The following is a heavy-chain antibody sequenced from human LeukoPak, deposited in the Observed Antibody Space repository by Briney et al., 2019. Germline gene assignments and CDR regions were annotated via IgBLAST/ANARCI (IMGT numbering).Heavy chain of an antibody. V-gene: IGHV4-61*02. CDR2: IYTSGST. Sequence: SQTLSLTCTVSGGSISSGSYYWSWIRRPAGKGLEWIGRIYTSGSTNYNPSLKSRVTISVDTSKNQFSLKLSSVTAADTAVYYCARGYSYGYRPWGQGTLVTVSS. CDR1: GGSISSGSYY. J-gene: IGHJ5*02. CDR3: ARGYSYGYRP. D-gene: IGHD5-18*01.